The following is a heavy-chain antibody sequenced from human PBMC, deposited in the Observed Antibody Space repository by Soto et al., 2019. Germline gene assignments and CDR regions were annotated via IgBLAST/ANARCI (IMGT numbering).Heavy chain of an antibody. CDR3: AIHVPHNWFDS. D-gene: IGHD3-10*02. CDR1: RGAFGDYW. J-gene: IGHJ5*01. Sequence: EVQLVESGGGLVQPGGSLRLSCEASRGAFGDYWMHWVRQAPGKGLVWVSRINRDANDIIYADSVKGRFTASSSNPKKMVLLLLNSLSVEDTAVHYWAIHVPHNWFDSWGQGTLVTVSS. CDR2: INRDANDI. V-gene: IGHV3-74*01.